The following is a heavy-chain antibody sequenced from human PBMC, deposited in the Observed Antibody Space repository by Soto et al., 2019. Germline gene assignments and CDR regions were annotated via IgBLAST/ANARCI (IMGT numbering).Heavy chain of an antibody. J-gene: IGHJ5*02. CDR1: GGSFSDYY. D-gene: IGHD2-8*01. CDR3: ARGRRDILLIGWFDP. CDR2: INHSGIT. V-gene: IGHV4-34*01. Sequence: NPSETLSLTCAVSGGSFSDYYWSWIRQPPGKGLEWIGEINHSGITNYNPSLKSRVTMSVDTSKNQFSLKLSSVTAADTAVYYCARGRRDILLIGWFDPWGQGTLVTVSS.